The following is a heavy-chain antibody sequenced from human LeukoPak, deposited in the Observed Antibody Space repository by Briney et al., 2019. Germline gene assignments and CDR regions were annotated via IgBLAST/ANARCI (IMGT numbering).Heavy chain of an antibody. CDR2: ISDSGGST. CDR1: GLTFSNYA. V-gene: IGHV3-23*01. CDR3: AKGSSILSA. J-gene: IGHJ5*02. D-gene: IGHD6-13*01. Sequence: GGSLRLSCAASGLTFSNYAMSWVRQAPGKGLEWVSGISDSGGSTYYADSVKGRFTISRDNSKNTLYLQMNSLRAEDTAVYYCAKGSSILSAWGQGTLVTVSS.